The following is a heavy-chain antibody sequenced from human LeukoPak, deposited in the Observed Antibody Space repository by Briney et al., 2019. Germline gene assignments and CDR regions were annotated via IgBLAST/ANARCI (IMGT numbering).Heavy chain of an antibody. Sequence: PGGSLRLSCAASGFTFSSYAMSWVRQAPGKGLEWVSAIIGSGGSTYYADSVKGRFTISRDNSKNTLYLQMNSLRAEDTAVYYCAKDYYYDSSGYIFDYWGQGTLVTVSS. D-gene: IGHD3-22*01. CDR3: AKDYYYDSSGYIFDY. V-gene: IGHV3-23*01. J-gene: IGHJ4*02. CDR2: IIGSGGST. CDR1: GFTFSSYA.